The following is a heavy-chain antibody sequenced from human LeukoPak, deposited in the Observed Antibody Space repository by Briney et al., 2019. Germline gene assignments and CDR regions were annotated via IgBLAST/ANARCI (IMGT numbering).Heavy chain of an antibody. CDR3: AKTPGDCTGGTCYSFDY. J-gene: IGHJ4*02. CDR1: GFTFYTYA. CDR2: ISGSGDNT. D-gene: IGHD2-15*01. Sequence: GGSLRVSCAASGFTFYTYAMTWVRQAPGKGLEWVSSISGSGDNTYYADSVKGRFTVFRDNSKNTLYLQMNSLRAEDTAVYYRAKTPGDCTGGTCYSFDYWGQGSLVTVSS. V-gene: IGHV3-23*01.